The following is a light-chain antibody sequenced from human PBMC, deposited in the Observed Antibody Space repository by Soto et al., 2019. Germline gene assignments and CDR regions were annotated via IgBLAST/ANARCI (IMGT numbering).Light chain of an antibody. Sequence: DRGPISCRASQSISSWLAWYQQKPGTAPKVLIYHASNLQSGVPSRFSGSGSGTEFTLTITSLQPEDFATYYCLQHNIYPLPVSGGTKVDIK. V-gene: IGKV1-5*01. CDR3: LQHNIYPLP. J-gene: IGKJ4*01. CDR2: HAS. CDR1: QSISSW.